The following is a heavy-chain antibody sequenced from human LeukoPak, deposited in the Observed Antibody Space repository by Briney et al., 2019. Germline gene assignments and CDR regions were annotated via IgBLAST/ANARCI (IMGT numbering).Heavy chain of an antibody. V-gene: IGHV3-21*01. CDR3: ARDASTVSSGSYVFDY. D-gene: IGHD1-26*01. CDR1: GFTFSSYS. J-gene: IGHJ4*02. Sequence: PGGSLRLSCAASGFTFSSYSMNWVRQAPGKGLEWVSPISSSSSYIYYADSVKGRFTISRDNAKNSLYLQMNSLRAEDTAVYYCARDASTVSSGSYVFDYWGQGTLVTVSS. CDR2: ISSSSSYI.